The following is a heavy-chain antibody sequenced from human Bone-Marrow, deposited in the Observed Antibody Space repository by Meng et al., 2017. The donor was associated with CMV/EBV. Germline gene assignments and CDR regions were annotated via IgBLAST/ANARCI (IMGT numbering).Heavy chain of an antibody. V-gene: IGHV4-34*01. Sequence: CAVYGGSFSGYYWSWIRQPPGKGLEWIGEINHSGSTNYNPSLKSRVTISVDTSKNQFSLKLSSVTAADTAVYYCARFYSSGWEAFDSWGQGTLVTVSS. CDR3: ARFYSSGWEAFDS. D-gene: IGHD6-19*01. CDR1: GGSFSGYY. CDR2: INHSGST. J-gene: IGHJ4*02.